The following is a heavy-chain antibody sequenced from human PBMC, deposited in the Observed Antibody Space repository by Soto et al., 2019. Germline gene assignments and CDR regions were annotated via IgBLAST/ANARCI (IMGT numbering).Heavy chain of an antibody. CDR3: ARARWADA. CDR1: VFTFSNYW. D-gene: IGHD6-13*01. J-gene: IGHJ5*02. V-gene: IGHV3-7*01. CDR2: IKYDGSEK. Sequence: GGSLRLSCAASVFTFSNYWMSWVRQAPGKGLEWVANIKYDGSEKNYVDSVKGRFTISRDNAKNSLYLQVNSLGAEDTAMYYCARARWADAWGQGALVTVSS.